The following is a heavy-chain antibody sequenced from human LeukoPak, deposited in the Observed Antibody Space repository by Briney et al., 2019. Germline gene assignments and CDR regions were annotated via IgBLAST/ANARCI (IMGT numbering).Heavy chain of an antibody. V-gene: IGHV3-21*01. CDR1: GFTFSSYS. D-gene: IGHD3-10*01. J-gene: IGHJ4*02. CDR3: ARDQRGITMFRGMHFDY. Sequence: PGGSLRLSCAASGFTFSSYSMNWVRQAPGKGLEWVSSISSSSYIYYADSVKGRFTISRDNAKNSLYLQMNSLRAEDTAVYYCARDQRGITMFRGMHFDYWGQGTLVTVSS. CDR2: ISSSSYI.